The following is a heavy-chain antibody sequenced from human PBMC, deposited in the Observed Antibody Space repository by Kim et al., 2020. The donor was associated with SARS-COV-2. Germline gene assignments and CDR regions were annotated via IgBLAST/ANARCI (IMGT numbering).Heavy chain of an antibody. D-gene: IGHD3-22*01. Sequence: YHPCRKSRVTKSVDTSKHQFSLKLSSVTAADTAVYYCARAYYYDSSGYTNWGQGTLVTVSS. CDR3: ARAYYYDSSGYTN. J-gene: IGHJ4*02. V-gene: IGHV4-31*02.